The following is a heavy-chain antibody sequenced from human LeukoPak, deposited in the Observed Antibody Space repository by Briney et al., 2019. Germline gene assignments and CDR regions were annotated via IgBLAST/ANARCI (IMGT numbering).Heavy chain of an antibody. CDR3: ARSQQLIRTFDS. D-gene: IGHD6-13*01. Sequence: SETLSLTCVVSGDSISPYYWNWIRQSPGKGLEWIGYIYYSGDTNYNPSLKSRVTMSVDTSKNQFSLRLSSVTAADTAVYYCARSQQLIRTFDSWGQGTLVAVSS. CDR2: IYYSGDT. V-gene: IGHV4-59*01. CDR1: GDSISPYY. J-gene: IGHJ4*02.